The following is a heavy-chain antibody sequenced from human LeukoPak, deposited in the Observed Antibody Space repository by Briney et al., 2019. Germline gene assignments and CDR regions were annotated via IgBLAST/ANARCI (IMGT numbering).Heavy chain of an antibody. CDR3: ARSGRYYGSGSYSPYFDY. V-gene: IGHV4-4*07. Sequence: SETLSLTCTVSGGSISSYYWSWIRQPAGKGLEWIGRIYTSGSTNYNPSLKSRATMSVDRSKNQFSLKLSSVTAADTAVYYCARSGRYYGSGSYSPYFDYWGQGTLVTVSS. D-gene: IGHD3-10*01. J-gene: IGHJ4*02. CDR1: GGSISSYY. CDR2: IYTSGST.